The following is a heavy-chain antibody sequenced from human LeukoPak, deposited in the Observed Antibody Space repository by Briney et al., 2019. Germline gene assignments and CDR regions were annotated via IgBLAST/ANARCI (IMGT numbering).Heavy chain of an antibody. CDR2: IRQDGSDK. CDR3: ARGGTPGWFDP. Sequence: GGSLRLSCAASGFTFSTYWMSWVRQAPGKGLEWVANIRQDGSDKYYVDSVKGRFTISRDNSKNTLYLQMNSLRAEDTAVYYCARGGTPGWFDPWGQGTLVTVSS. J-gene: IGHJ5*02. V-gene: IGHV3-7*01. CDR1: GFTFSTYW.